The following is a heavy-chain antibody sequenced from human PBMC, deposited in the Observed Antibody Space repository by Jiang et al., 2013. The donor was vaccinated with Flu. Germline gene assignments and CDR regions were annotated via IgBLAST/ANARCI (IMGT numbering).Heavy chain of an antibody. CDR1: GYTFTSYG. CDR3: ARGWEYGDYVVPAFDI. V-gene: IGHV1-18*01. CDR2: ISAYNGNT. D-gene: IGHD4-17*01. Sequence: GAEVKKPGASVKVSCKASGYTFTSYGISWVRQAPGQGLEWMGWISAYNGNTNYAQKLQGRVTMTIDTSTSTAYMELRSLRSDDTAVYYCARGWEYGDYVVPAFDIWGQGTMVTVSS. J-gene: IGHJ3*02.